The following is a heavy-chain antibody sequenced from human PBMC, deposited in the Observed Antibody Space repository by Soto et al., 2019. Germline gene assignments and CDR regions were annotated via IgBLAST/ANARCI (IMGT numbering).Heavy chain of an antibody. CDR2: ISYAGDNK. CDR1: GFTFSNYA. Sequence: QVQLVESGGGVVQPGRSLRLSCAAYGFTFSNYAMHWVRQAPGKGLEWVAVISYAGDNKYYADSVKGRFTLSRDNSRNTLYLQMNSLTTEDTAMYYCARSRGQRTSHASGYYYGMDVWGQGTTVTVSS. CDR3: ARSRGQRTSHASGYYYGMDV. J-gene: IGHJ6*02. D-gene: IGHD1-26*01. V-gene: IGHV3-30-3*01.